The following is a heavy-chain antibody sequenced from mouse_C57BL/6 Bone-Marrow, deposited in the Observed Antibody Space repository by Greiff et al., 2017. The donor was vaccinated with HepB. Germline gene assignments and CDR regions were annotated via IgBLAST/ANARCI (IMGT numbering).Heavy chain of an antibody. CDR2: IYPGDGDT. Sequence: QVQLQQSGPELVKPGASVKISCKASGYSFSSSWLNWVKQRSGKGLEWIGRIYPGDGDTNYNGKFKGKATLTADKSSSTAYMQLSSLTSEDSAVYFCATLTTVVACDAMDDGGQGTSVTVYS. CDR3: ATLTTVVACDAMDD. CDR1: GYSFSSSW. V-gene: IGHV1-82*01. D-gene: IGHD1-1*01. J-gene: IGHJ4*01.